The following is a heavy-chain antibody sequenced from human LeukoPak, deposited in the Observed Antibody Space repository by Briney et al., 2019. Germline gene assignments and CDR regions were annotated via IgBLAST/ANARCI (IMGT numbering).Heavy chain of an antibody. CDR1: GFTLSSYA. D-gene: IGHD3-10*01. J-gene: IGHJ4*02. V-gene: IGHV3-23*01. Sequence: RGSLRLSCAASGFTLSSYAMSWVRPAPGRGLEWVSGISGGGGSTSYADSVNGRFTNSRDNSKNTLCLQMNSLRAEDTAVYYCAKDGYYGSGPPDYWGQGTLVTVSS. CDR3: AKDGYYGSGPPDY. CDR2: ISGGGGST.